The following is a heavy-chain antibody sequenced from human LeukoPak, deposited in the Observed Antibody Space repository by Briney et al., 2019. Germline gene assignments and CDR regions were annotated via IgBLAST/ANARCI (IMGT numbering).Heavy chain of an antibody. J-gene: IGHJ4*02. D-gene: IGHD6-19*01. Sequence: KVSFKASGGPFSSYAISWMRPAPGQGLEWMGGIISIFGTANYAQKFHGRLTITADESTTTAYMNLSSLRSDDTAMYYCVRGYSSGWYGDYWGQGTLVTVSS. CDR2: IISIFGTA. CDR3: VRGYSSGWYGDY. CDR1: GGPFSSYA. V-gene: IGHV1-69*01.